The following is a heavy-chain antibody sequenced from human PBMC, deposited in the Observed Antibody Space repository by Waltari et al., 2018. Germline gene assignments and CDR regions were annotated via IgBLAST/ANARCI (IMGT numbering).Heavy chain of an antibody. CDR2: INPSGGST. Sequence: QVQLVQSGAEVKKPGASVKVSCKASGYTFTSYYMHWVRQAPGQGLEWMGIINPSGGSTSYAQKFQGRVTMTRDTSTSTVYMELSSLRSEDTAVYYCARPSNYYDFWSGYYGVDYYYGMDVWGQGTTVTVSS. J-gene: IGHJ6*02. V-gene: IGHV1-46*01. CDR1: GYTFTSYY. D-gene: IGHD3-3*01. CDR3: ARPSNYYDFWSGYYGVDYYYGMDV.